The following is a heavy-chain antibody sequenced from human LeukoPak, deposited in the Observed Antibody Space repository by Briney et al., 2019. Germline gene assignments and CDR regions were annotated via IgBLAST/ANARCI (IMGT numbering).Heavy chain of an antibody. CDR2: IYHSGST. CDR3: ARVCGATIRATRWFDP. CDR1: GGSISRGGYS. D-gene: IGHD5-12*01. J-gene: IGHJ5*02. Sequence: PSQTLSLTCAVSGGSISRGGYSWSWIRQPPGKGLEWIGYIYHSGSTYYNPSLKSRFTISVDRAKNQFSLKLSCVTAADTAVYYCARVCGATIRATRWFDPWGQGTLVTVSS. V-gene: IGHV4-30-2*01.